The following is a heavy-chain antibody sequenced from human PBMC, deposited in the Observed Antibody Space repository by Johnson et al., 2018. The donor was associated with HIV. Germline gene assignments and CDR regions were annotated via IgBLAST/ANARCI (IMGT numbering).Heavy chain of an antibody. CDR2: IRFDGNNK. CDR1: EFTFSSYG. D-gene: IGHD5-24*01. J-gene: IGHJ3*02. V-gene: IGHV3-30*02. Sequence: QMQLVESGGGLVQPGGSLRLSCAASEFTFSSYGMHWVRQAPGKGLEWVTFIRFDGNNKYYADSVEGRFTISRDNSKNTLHLQMNSLRVGDTAVYYCAKDFTDGAFDIWGRGTTVTVSS. CDR3: AKDFTDGAFDI.